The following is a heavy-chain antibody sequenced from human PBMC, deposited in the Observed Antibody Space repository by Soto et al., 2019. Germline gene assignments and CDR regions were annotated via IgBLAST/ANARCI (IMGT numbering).Heavy chain of an antibody. CDR2: IYYSDST. CDR1: GGSLSSYY. Sequence: SETLSLTCTVSGGSLSSYYWSWIRQSPGKGLENLGYIYYSDSTNYNPSFKSRVTISVDTSRNQFSLTLTSMTAADTAVYFWATYTSDGGGRGHWGQGTLVTVSS. J-gene: IGHJ4*02. V-gene: IGHV4-59*08. CDR3: ATYTSDGGGRGH. D-gene: IGHD6-19*01.